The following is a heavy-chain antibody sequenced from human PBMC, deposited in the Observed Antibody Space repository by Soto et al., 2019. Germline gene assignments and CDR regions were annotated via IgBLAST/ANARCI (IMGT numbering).Heavy chain of an antibody. CDR2: ISGSGGST. Sequence: GGSLRLSCAASGFTFSSYAMSWVRQAPGKGLEWVSAISGSGGSTYYADSVKGRFTISRDNSKNTLYLQMNSLRAEDTAVYYCAKAFEKLWFGELGDYWGQGTLVTVSS. CDR3: AKAFEKLWFGELGDY. CDR1: GFTFSSYA. J-gene: IGHJ4*02. V-gene: IGHV3-23*01. D-gene: IGHD3-10*01.